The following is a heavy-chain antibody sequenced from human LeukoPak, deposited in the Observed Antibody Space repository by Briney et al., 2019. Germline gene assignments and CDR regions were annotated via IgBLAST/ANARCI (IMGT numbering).Heavy chain of an antibody. V-gene: IGHV3-74*01. J-gene: IGHJ4*02. CDR2: INSDGSST. CDR3: ARSRGAGPGRTSLDFDY. Sequence: GGSLRLSCAASGFTFSSYWMHWVRQAPGKGLVWVSRINSDGSSTSYADSVKGRFTISRDNAKNTLYLQMNSLRAEDTAVYYCARSRGAGPGRTSLDFDYWGQGTLVTVSS. D-gene: IGHD3-10*01. CDR1: GFTFSSYW.